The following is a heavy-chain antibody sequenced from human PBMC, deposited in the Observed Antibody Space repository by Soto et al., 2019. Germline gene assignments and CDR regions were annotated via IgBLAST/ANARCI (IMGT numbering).Heavy chain of an antibody. V-gene: IGHV4-59*01. CDR3: ARAFGKDTYGSFDY. J-gene: IGHJ4*02. CDR1: GGSISSYH. D-gene: IGHD5-18*01. CDR2: IDYSGST. Sequence: SETLSLTCTVSGGSISSYHWTWFRQTPGKGLEWIGYIDYSGSTNYNPSLTSRVTISIDPSKNQFSLKLSSVTAADTAVYYCARAFGKDTYGSFDYWGQGTLVTVSS.